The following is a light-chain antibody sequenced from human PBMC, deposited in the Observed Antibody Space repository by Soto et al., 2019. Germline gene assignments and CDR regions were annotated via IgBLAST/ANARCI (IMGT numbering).Light chain of an antibody. CDR2: DAS. CDR1: QSIRGW. CDR3: LQYNSFSPWT. J-gene: IGKJ1*01. V-gene: IGKV1-5*01. Sequence: DIQMTQSPSTLSASVGDRVTITCRARQSIRGWLAWYQQKPGKAPNLLIYDASRLKSGVPSRFSGRGSGTEFTLTITSLQPDDFATYYCLQYNSFSPWTFGQGAQVEV.